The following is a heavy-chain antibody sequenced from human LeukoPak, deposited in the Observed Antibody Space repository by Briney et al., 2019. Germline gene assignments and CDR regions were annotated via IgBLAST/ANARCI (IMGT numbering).Heavy chain of an antibody. CDR1: GYSISSGYY. Sequence: SETLSLTCAVSGYSISSGYYWGWIRQPPGKGLEWIGSIYHSGSTYYNPSLKSRVTISVDTSKNQFSLKLSSVTAADTAVYYCARAEDYGDYVGYWGQGTLVTVSS. D-gene: IGHD4-17*01. V-gene: IGHV4-38-2*01. CDR3: ARAEDYGDYVGY. CDR2: IYHSGST. J-gene: IGHJ4*02.